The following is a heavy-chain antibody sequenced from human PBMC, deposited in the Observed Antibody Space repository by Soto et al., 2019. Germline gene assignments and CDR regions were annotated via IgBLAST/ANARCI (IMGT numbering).Heavy chain of an antibody. CDR1: GFTFSSYG. V-gene: IGHV3-33*01. CDR2: IWYDGSNK. D-gene: IGHD1-1*01. CDR3: ARMDWTERPGNVYYYYYMDV. Sequence: GGSLRLSCAASGFTFSSYGMHWVRQAPGKGLEWVAVIWYDGSNKYYADSVKGRFTISRDNSKNTLYLQMNSLRAEDTAVYYCARMDWTERPGNVYYYYYMDVWGKGTTVTVSS. J-gene: IGHJ6*03.